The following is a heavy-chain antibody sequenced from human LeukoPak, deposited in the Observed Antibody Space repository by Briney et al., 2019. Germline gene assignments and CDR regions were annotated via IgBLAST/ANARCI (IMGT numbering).Heavy chain of an antibody. CDR1: GFTVSSNY. V-gene: IGHV3-66*01. D-gene: IGHD4-17*01. J-gene: IGHJ4*02. CDR3: AKARKDYGKYDY. Sequence: PGGSLRLSCAASGFTVSSNYMTWVRQAPGKGLEWVSVIYSGGSTYYAESLKGRFTISKDNSKNTLYLQMNSLRAEDTAVYYCAKARKDYGKYDYWGQGTLVTVSS. CDR2: IYSGGST.